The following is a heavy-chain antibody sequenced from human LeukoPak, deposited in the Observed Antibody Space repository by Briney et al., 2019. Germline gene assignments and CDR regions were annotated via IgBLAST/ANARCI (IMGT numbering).Heavy chain of an antibody. Sequence: PGGSLRLSCAASGFTFSSYAMSWVRQAPEKGLEWVSAISGSGGSTYYADSVKGRFTISRDNSKNTLYLQMNSLRAEDTAVYYCAKDLGGFIVVVPVHYGMDVWGQGTTVTVSS. CDR1: GFTFSSYA. J-gene: IGHJ6*02. CDR3: AKDLGGFIVVVPVHYGMDV. CDR2: ISGSGGST. V-gene: IGHV3-23*01. D-gene: IGHD2-2*01.